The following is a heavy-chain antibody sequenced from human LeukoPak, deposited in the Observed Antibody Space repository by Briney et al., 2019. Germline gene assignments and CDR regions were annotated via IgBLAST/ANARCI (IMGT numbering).Heavy chain of an antibody. CDR2: ISWDGGST. CDR1: GFTFYDYA. J-gene: IGHJ4*02. CDR3: AKGDYGSSSQIDY. V-gene: IGHV3-43D*04. Sequence: GGSLRLSCAASGFTFYDYAMHWVRQAPGKGLEGVSLISWDGGSTYYADSVKGRFTISRDNSKNSMYLQMNSLRAEDTALYYCAKGDYGSSSQIDYWGQGTLVTVSS. D-gene: IGHD6-13*01.